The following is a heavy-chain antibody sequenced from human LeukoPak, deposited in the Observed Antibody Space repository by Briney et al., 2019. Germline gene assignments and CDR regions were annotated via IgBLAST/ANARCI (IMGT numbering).Heavy chain of an antibody. CDR3: ARACSYDSSGYYFDY. Sequence: PSETLSLTCTVSGGSVSSGSYYWSWIRQPPGKGLEWIGYIYYSGSTNYNPSLKSRVTISVDTSKNQFSLKLSSVTAADTAVYYCARACSYDSSGYYFDYWGQGTLVTVSS. J-gene: IGHJ4*02. V-gene: IGHV4-61*01. CDR1: GGSVSSGSYY. CDR2: IYYSGST. D-gene: IGHD3-22*01.